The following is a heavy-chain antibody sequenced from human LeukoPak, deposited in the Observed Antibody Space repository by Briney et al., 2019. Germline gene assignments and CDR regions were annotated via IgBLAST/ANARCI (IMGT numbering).Heavy chain of an antibody. D-gene: IGHD6-19*01. CDR1: GFTFSSYG. J-gene: IGHJ3*02. Sequence: PGRSLRLPCAASGFTFSSYGMHWVRQAPGKGLEWVAVIWYDGSNKYYADSVKGRFTISRDNSKNTLYLQMNSLRAEDTAVYYCARDREQWLVPGAFDIWGQGTMVTVSS. CDR3: ARDREQWLVPGAFDI. V-gene: IGHV3-33*01. CDR2: IWYDGSNK.